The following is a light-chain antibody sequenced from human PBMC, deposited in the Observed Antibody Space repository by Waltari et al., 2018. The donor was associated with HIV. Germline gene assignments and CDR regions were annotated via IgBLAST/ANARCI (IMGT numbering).Light chain of an antibody. CDR2: DKN. V-gene: IGLV3-19*01. CDR3: ASRDNNGKRVL. J-gene: IGLJ3*02. Sequence: SSELTQDPAVSVALGQTVTITCQGYSLRNYYASCHQQKPGQAPILVIYDKNTRPSGIPDRFSGSTSGNTASLTITGSQAEDEADYYCASRDNNGKRVLFGGGTKVTVL. CDR1: SLRNYY.